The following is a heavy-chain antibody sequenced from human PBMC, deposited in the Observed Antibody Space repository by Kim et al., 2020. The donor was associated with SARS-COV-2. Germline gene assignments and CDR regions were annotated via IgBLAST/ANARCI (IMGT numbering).Heavy chain of an antibody. D-gene: IGHD1-26*01. V-gene: IGHV3-33*01. CDR3: ARDLLVGATSYGMDV. CDR1: GFIFSSYG. CDR2: IWYDGSNK. Sequence: GGSLRLSCAASGFIFSSYGMHWVRQAPGKGLKWVAVIWYDGSNKYYADSVKGRFTISRDNSKNTLYLQMNSLRAEDTAVYYCARDLLVGATSYGMDVWGQGTTVTVSS. J-gene: IGHJ6*02.